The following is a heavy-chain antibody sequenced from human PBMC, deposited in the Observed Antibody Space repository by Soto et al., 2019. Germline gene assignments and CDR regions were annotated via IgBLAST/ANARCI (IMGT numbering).Heavy chain of an antibody. J-gene: IGHJ4*02. CDR3: ARDRGPNTPDY. CDR1: GFTFSNYG. D-gene: IGHD2-2*02. V-gene: IGHV3-7*01. Sequence: EVQVVESGGGLVQPGGSLRLSCAVSGFTFSNYGMTWVRQAPGKGLEWVAYMNQDGSQIYYVDSLRGRFTISRDNAKNSLYLLMNSLRVDDTAVYYCARDRGPNTPDYWGQGTLVTFSS. CDR2: MNQDGSQI.